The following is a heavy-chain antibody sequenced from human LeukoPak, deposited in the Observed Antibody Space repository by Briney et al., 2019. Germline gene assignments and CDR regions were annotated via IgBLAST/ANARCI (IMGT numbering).Heavy chain of an antibody. V-gene: IGHV3-23*01. CDR3: AKPPPDSSTWLFDY. Sequence: GGSLRLSCAASGFTFSTYAMSWVRQAPGKGLEWVSTISGNGGSTYYADSVKGRFTISRDNSKNTLHLQMNSLRAEDTAVYYCAKPPPDSSTWLFDYWGQGTLVTVSS. J-gene: IGHJ4*02. D-gene: IGHD6-13*01. CDR2: ISGNGGST. CDR1: GFTFSTYA.